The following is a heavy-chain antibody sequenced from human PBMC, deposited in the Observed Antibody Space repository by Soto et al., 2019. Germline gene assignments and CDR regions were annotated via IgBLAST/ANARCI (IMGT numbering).Heavy chain of an antibody. CDR2: IRSKAYGGTT. CDR1: GFTFGDYA. Sequence: GGSLRLSCTASGFTFGDYAMSWFRQAPGKGLEWVGFIRSKAYGGTTEYAASVKGRFTISRDDSKSIAYLQMNSLKTEDTAVYYCTRPNSYDSSGPGYWGQGTLVTVSS. CDR3: TRPNSYDSSGPGY. J-gene: IGHJ4*02. V-gene: IGHV3-49*03. D-gene: IGHD3-22*01.